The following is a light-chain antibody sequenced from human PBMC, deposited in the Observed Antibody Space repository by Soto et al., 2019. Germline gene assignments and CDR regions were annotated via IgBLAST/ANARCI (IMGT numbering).Light chain of an antibody. J-gene: IGKJ3*01. CDR2: DAS. Sequence: DIQMTQSPSSLSASVGDSVAITCRASQDISNFLNWYQQTPGKAPKLLTYDASDLETVVPSRFSGTGSGTDFTFTISNVQPEDTATYYCQQCDSLPFTFGPGTKVEIK. CDR3: QQCDSLPFT. V-gene: IGKV1-33*01. CDR1: QDISNF.